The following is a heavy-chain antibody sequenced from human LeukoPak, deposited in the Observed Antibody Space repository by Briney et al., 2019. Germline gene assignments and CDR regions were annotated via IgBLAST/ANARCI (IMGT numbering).Heavy chain of an antibody. J-gene: IGHJ6*03. CDR2: ISSSGSTI. V-gene: IGHV3-48*04. CDR3: AREGSFGGYYYYYMDV. Sequence: PGGSLRLSCAASGFTFSSYGMNWVRQAPGKGLEWVSYISSSGSTIYYADSVKGRFTISRDNAKNSLYLQMNSLRAGDTAVYYCAREGSFGGYYYYYMDVWGKGTTVTISS. CDR1: GFTFSSYG. D-gene: IGHD3-16*01.